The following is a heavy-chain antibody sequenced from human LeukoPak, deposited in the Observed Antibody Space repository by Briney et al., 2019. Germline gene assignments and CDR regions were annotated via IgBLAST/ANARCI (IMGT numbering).Heavy chain of an antibody. CDR3: ARGWQQQQEIDY. CDR1: GFTFSNYA. Sequence: QPGGSLRLSCAASGFTFSNYAMSWVRQAPGKGLEWVSGISGSGGTTYYADSVKGRVTISRGNSKNTLYLQMNSLRPEDTAVYYCARGWQQQQEIDYWGQGTLVTVSS. D-gene: IGHD6-13*01. J-gene: IGHJ4*02. V-gene: IGHV3-23*01. CDR2: ISGSGGTT.